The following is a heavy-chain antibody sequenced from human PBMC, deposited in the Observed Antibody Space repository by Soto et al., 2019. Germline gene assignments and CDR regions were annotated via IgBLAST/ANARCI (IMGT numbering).Heavy chain of an antibody. V-gene: IGHV1-18*01. D-gene: IGHD3-16*01. CDR2: FNPDNQNT. Sequence: ASVKVSCKVSGYRFTTYGINWVRQAPGQGLEWVGWFNPDNQNTNYAQKFQDRVSLTTDSSTNTAYMELRDLRSDDTAVCYCARVRFAYPFDFFGQASLVTVCS. J-gene: IGHJ4*02. CDR3: ARVRFAYPFDF. CDR1: GYRFTTYG.